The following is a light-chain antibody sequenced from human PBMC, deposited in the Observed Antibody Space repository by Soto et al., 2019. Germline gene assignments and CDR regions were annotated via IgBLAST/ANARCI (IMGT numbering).Light chain of an antibody. V-gene: IGLV1-44*01. Sequence: QSVLTQPPSVSGTPGQRVTISCSGSPANIGTNSVNWFQHLPGTAPKLLIYTNNQRPSGVPDRFSGSRSGTSASLAISGLQSEDEADYYCATWDDSVYVFGSGTKLTVL. CDR1: PANIGTNS. CDR3: ATWDDSVYV. CDR2: TNN. J-gene: IGLJ1*01.